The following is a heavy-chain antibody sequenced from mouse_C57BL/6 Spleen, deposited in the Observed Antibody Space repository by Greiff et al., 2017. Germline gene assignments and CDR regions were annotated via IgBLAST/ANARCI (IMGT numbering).Heavy chain of an antibody. J-gene: IGHJ4*01. CDR2: ISSGGSYT. CDR1: GFTFSSYG. V-gene: IGHV5-6*01. CDR3: ARRFTTVVATEAMDY. Sequence: EVHLVESGGDLVKPGGSLKLSCAASGFTFSSYGMSWVRQTPDKRLEWVATISSGGSYTYYPDSVKGRFTISRDNAKNTLYLQMSSLKSEDTAMYYCARRFTTVVATEAMDYWGQGTSVTVSS. D-gene: IGHD1-1*01.